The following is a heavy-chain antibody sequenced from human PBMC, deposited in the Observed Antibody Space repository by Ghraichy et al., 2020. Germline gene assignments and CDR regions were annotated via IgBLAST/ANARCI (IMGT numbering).Heavy chain of an antibody. CDR2: IYYSGST. CDR1: GGSISSSSYY. J-gene: IGHJ1*01. D-gene: IGHD6-13*01. V-gene: IGHV4-39*01. CDR3: ASSYSSSSGYFQH. Sequence: SQTLSLTCTVSGGSISSSSYYWGWIRQPPGKGLEWIGSIYYSGSTYYNPSLKSRVTISVDTSKNQFSLKLSSVTAADTAVYYCASSYSSSSGYFQHWGQGTLVTVSS.